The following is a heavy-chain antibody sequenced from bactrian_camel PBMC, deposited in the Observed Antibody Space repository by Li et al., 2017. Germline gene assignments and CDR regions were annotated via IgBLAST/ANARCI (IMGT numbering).Heavy chain of an antibody. V-gene: IGHV3S1*01. D-gene: IGHD3*01. CDR2: IYTDGGST. CDR1: NYSPWC. J-gene: IGHJ4*01. CDR3: AASSRYDCASASLMTITYNY. Sequence: VQLVESGGGSVQAGGSLRLSCSASNYSPWCMAWFRQAPGKEREEVAGIYTDGGSTYYADSVKGRFTISQDSAKNTLYLQMNSLKPEDTAMYYCAASSRYDCASASLMTITYNYWGQGTQVTVS.